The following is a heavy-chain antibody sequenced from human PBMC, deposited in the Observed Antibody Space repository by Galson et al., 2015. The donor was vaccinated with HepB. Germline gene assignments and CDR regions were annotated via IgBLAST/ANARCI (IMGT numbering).Heavy chain of an antibody. CDR1: GFTFSSYG. D-gene: IGHD2-2*02. CDR2: IWYDGSNK. V-gene: IGHV3-33*01. CDR3: ARDALYCSSTSCYTEHADY. J-gene: IGHJ4*02. Sequence: SLRLSCAASGFTFSSYGLHWVRQAPGKGLEWVAVIWYDGSNKYYADSVKGRFTISRDNSKNTLYPQMNSLRAEDTAVYYCARDALYCSSTSCYTEHADYWGQGTLVTVSS.